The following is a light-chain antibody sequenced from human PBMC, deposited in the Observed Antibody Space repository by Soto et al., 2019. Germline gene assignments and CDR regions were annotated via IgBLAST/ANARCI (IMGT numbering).Light chain of an antibody. CDR2: DVS. CDR1: SSDVGGYNY. CDR3: CSYTSSSTLV. J-gene: IGLJ1*01. V-gene: IGLV2-14*01. Sequence: QSALTQPASVSGSPGQSITISCTGTSSDVGGYNYVSWYQQHPGKAPKLMIYDVSNRPSGVSNRFSGSKSGNTASLTITGLQAEDEADYYCCSYTSSSTLVFGPGTKLTVL.